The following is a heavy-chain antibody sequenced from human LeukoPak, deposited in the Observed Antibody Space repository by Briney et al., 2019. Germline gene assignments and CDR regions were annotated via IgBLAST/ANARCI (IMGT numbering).Heavy chain of an antibody. D-gene: IGHD3-3*01. J-gene: IGHJ4*02. CDR3: TTGRTLEWFRDY. V-gene: IGHV3-23*01. Sequence: GLLRLSLAAFGFTFSIYAMTWVRQAPGKGLQRVSAISGNSRDTHYIDSVKGRFTISRDNSKNTLYLHMNSLKTEDTAVYYCTTGRTLEWFRDYWGEGTLVTVSS. CDR2: ISGNSRDT. CDR1: GFTFSIYA.